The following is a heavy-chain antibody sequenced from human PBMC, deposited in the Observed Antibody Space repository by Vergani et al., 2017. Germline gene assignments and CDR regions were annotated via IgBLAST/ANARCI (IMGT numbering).Heavy chain of an antibody. CDR2: ISWNSGSI. CDR3: LNGLFWCYDFVCGYYYDF. Sequence: EVQLVESGGGLVQPGRSLRLSCAASGFTFDDYAMHWVRQAPGKGLEWVSGISWNSGSIGYADSVKGRFTISRDNAKNSLYLQMNSLRAEDAALYYCLNGLFWCYDFVCGYYYDFWHQGTLIIVSS. J-gene: IGHJ4*02. CDR1: GFTFDDYA. D-gene: IGHD3-3*01. V-gene: IGHV3-9*01.